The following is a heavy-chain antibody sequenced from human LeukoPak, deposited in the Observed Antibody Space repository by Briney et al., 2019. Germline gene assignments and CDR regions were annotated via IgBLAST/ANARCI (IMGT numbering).Heavy chain of an antibody. J-gene: IGHJ6*03. CDR1: GGSFSGYY. CDR3: ARRGSSSFYYYYYMDV. Sequence: SETLSLTCAVYGGSFSGYYWTWIRQPPGKGLERIGEINHSGSTNYNPSLKSRVTISVDTSKNQFSLKLSSVTAADTAVYYCARRGSSSFYYYYYMDVWGKGTTVTVSS. V-gene: IGHV4-34*01. D-gene: IGHD6-13*01. CDR2: INHSGST.